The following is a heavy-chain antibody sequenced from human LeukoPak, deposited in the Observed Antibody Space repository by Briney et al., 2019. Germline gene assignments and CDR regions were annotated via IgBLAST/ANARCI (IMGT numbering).Heavy chain of an antibody. J-gene: IGHJ4*02. D-gene: IGHD2-15*01. CDR3: ARLYCMSAGCYEIY. CDR1: GGSISGYS. V-gene: IGHV4-59*08. CDR2: IYYNGST. Sequence: SETLSLTCTVSGGSISGYSWSWIRQPPGKGLEYIGYIGYIYYNGSTNHNPSLKSRVTISLDSSKNVFSLRLTSVTDADTAIYYCARLYCMSAGCYEIYWGQGTLVTVSS.